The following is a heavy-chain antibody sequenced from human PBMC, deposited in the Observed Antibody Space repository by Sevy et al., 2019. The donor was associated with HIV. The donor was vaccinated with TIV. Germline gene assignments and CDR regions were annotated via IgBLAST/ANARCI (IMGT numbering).Heavy chain of an antibody. CDR1: GFTVNSNY. CDR3: ARGKSGYGYALNY. J-gene: IGHJ4*02. V-gene: IGHV3-66*01. CDR2: IHSDDTT. Sequence: GGSLRLSCAASGFTVNSNYMTWVRQAPGKGLEGVSVIHSDDTTYHADSVKDRFTISRDYFKVTLYRHMSSLRAEDTAVYYCARGKSGYGYALNYWGQGTLVTVSS. D-gene: IGHD5-18*01.